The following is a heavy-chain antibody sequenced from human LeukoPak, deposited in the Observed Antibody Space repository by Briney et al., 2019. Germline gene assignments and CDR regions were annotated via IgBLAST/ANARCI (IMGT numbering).Heavy chain of an antibody. CDR3: ARGPLHDCSSTSCYTSLRVSHYYYYYYYMDV. V-gene: IGHV1-69*05. J-gene: IGHJ6*03. Sequence: SVKVSCKASGGTFSSYAISRVRQAPGQGLEWMGGIIPIFGTANYAQKFQGRVTITTDESTSTAYMELSSLRSEDTAVYYCARGPLHDCSSTSCYTSLRVSHYYYYYYYMDVWGKGTTVTVSS. CDR1: GGTFSSYA. D-gene: IGHD2-2*02. CDR2: IIPIFGTA.